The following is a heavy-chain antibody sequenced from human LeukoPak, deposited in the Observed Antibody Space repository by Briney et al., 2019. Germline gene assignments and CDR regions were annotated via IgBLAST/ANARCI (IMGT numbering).Heavy chain of an antibody. CDR2: IYYSGST. V-gene: IGHV4-59*01. D-gene: IGHD3-3*01. J-gene: IGHJ5*02. CDR3: ARDDGGWFDP. Sequence: PSETLSLTCTVSGGSISSYHWSWIRQPPGKGLEWIGYIYYSGSTNYNPSLKSRVTISVDTSKNQFSLKLSSVTAADTAVYYCARDDGGWFDPWGQGTLVTVSS. CDR1: GGSISSYH.